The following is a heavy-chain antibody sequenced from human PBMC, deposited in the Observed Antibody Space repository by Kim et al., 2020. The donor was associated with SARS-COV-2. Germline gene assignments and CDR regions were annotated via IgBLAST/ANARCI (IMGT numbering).Heavy chain of an antibody. CDR3: ARDGVLAYGPTYYYYGMDV. CDR1: GGTFSSYA. V-gene: IGHV1-69*13. CDR2: IIPIFGTA. J-gene: IGHJ6*02. D-gene: IGHD3-10*01. Sequence: SVKVSCKASGGTFSSYAISWVRQAPGQGLEWMGGIIPIFGTANYAQKFQGRVTITADESTSTAYMELSSLRSEDTAVYYCARDGVLAYGPTYYYYGMDVWGQGTTVTVSS.